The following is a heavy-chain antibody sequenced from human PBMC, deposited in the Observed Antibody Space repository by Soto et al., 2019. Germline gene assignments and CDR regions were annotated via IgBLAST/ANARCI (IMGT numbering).Heavy chain of an antibody. V-gene: IGHV4-59*01. CDR1: GGCMSSNY. D-gene: IGHD4-17*01. CDR2: IYYTRST. Sequence: SETLSLTCTVSGGCMSSNYYTWIRQSPGKGLEWIGYIYYTRSTKYNRSLRRRVTISLDTSKNQFSLRLTSVTSADAAVYYCARGGSYGDFFDYWGQGAQVTVSS. CDR3: ARGGSYGDFFDY. J-gene: IGHJ4*02.